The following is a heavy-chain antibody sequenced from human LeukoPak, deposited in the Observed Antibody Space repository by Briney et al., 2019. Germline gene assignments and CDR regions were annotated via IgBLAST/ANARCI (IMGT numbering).Heavy chain of an antibody. CDR1: GYTFTSYG. D-gene: IGHD3-22*01. CDR2: ISAYNGNT. V-gene: IGHV1-18*01. J-gene: IGHJ4*02. Sequence: ASVKVSCKASGYTFTSYGISWVRQAPGQGLEWMGWISAYNGNTNYAQKLQGRVTMTTDTSTSTAYMELRSLRSDDTAVYYCARSSSLVVITHYFDYWGQGTLVTVSS. CDR3: ARSSSLVVITHYFDY.